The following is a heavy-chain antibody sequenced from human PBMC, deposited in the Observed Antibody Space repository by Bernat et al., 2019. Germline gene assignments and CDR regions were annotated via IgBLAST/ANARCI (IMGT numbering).Heavy chain of an antibody. J-gene: IGHJ4*02. CDR2: ISYDGSNK. V-gene: IGHV3-30-3*01. CDR3: ARDGYDSSGYYPYPIDY. D-gene: IGHD3-22*01. CDR1: GFTFSSYA. Sequence: QVQLVESGGGVVQPGRSLRLSCAASGFTFSSYAMHWVRQAPGKGLEWVAVISYDGSNKYYADSVKGRFTISRDNSKNTLYLQMNSLRAEDTAVYYCARDGYDSSGYYPYPIDYWGQGTLVTVSS.